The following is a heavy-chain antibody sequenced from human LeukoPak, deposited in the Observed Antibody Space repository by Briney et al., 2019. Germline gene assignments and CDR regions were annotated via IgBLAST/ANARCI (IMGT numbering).Heavy chain of an antibody. D-gene: IGHD6-19*01. V-gene: IGHV1-69*13. Sequence: SVKVSCKASGGTFSSYAISWVRQAPGQGLEWMGGIIPIFGTANYAQKFQGRVTITADESTSTAYMELSSLRSEDTAVYYCATDPKQYSSGWYWYNWFDPWGQGTLVTVSS. J-gene: IGHJ5*02. CDR1: GGTFSSYA. CDR2: IIPIFGTA. CDR3: ATDPKQYSSGWYWYNWFDP.